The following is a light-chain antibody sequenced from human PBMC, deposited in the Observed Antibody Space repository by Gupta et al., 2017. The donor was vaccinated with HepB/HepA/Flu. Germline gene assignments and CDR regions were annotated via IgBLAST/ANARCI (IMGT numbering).Light chain of an antibody. V-gene: IGLV2-23*02. J-gene: IGLJ2*01. CDR3: CSFGGSNNVI. CDR1: SSDVGTYNL. CDR2: EVN. Sequence: QSALTQPASVSGPPGQSITISCTGTSSDVGTYNLVSWYQQHPGKAPKLIIYEVNERPSGISDRFSGSKSGNTASLTISGLQAEDEADYYCCSFGGSNNVIFGGGTKLTVL.